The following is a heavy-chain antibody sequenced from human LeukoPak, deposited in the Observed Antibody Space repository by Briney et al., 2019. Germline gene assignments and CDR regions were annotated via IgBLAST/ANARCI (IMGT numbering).Heavy chain of an antibody. CDR2: ISSSSSYI. D-gene: IGHD6-19*01. J-gene: IGHJ3*02. CDR1: GFTFSSYS. Sequence: GGSLRLSCAASGFTFSSYSMNWVRQAPGKGLEWVSSISSSSSYIYYADSVKGRFTISRDNAKNSLYLQVNSLRAEDTAVYYCARVWGSSGPFWDNAFDIWGQGTMVTVSS. V-gene: IGHV3-21*01. CDR3: ARVWGSSGPFWDNAFDI.